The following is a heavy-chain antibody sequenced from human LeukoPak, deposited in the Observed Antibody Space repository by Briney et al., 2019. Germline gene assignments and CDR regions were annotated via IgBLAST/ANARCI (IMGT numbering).Heavy chain of an antibody. V-gene: IGHV5-51*01. D-gene: IGHD6-6*01. CDR1: GYSFTTYW. CDR3: AKLRWPQGDRSSFDF. J-gene: IGHJ4*02. Sequence: GESLKISCEASGYSFTTYWIGWVRQMPGKGLEWMGIVYPLDSDTKYSPSFQGQVTISADKSISTAYLQWTSLQASDTAMYYCAKLRWPQGDRSSFDFWGQGTLVTVSS. CDR2: VYPLDSDT.